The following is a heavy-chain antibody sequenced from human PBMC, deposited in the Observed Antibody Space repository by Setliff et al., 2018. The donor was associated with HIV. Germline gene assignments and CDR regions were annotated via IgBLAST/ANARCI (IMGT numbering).Heavy chain of an antibody. D-gene: IGHD2-21*02. V-gene: IGHV4-34*10. CDR1: GGSFSPYY. Sequence: PSETLSLTCAVYGGSFSPYYWAWIRQPPGTGLEWVAEINHGGTTNYNPSLKSRITMSINTSEKQFYLKLNSVTAADTAVYYCARLLRYCRSADCYRAFDFWGQGTPVTVSS. J-gene: IGHJ4*02. CDR2: INHGGTT. CDR3: ARLLRYCRSADCYRAFDF.